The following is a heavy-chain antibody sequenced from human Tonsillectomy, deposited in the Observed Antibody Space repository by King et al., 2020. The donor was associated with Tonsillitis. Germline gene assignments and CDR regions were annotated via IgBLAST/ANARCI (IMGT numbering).Heavy chain of an antibody. CDR1: GDSISSSYW. Sequence: VQLQESGPGLVKPSGTLSLTCGVSGDSISSSYWWSWVRQPPGKGLEWSGEIYHSGSTNYNSSLKSRVTISVDKSKNRFSLNLRSVTAADTAVYYCAGSDILTGFYAYHIWGQGTLVAVSS. CDR2: IYHSGST. CDR3: AGSDILTGFYAYHI. J-gene: IGHJ3*02. V-gene: IGHV4-4*02. D-gene: IGHD3-9*01.